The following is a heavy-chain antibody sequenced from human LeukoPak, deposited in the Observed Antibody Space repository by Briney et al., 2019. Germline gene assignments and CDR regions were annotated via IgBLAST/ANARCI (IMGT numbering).Heavy chain of an antibody. CDR3: ARGTSRTSYYMDV. V-gene: IGHV3-30*03. CDR2: ISYDGSNN. D-gene: IGHD1-7*01. CDR1: GFTFSSYG. Sequence: GGSLRLSCAASGFTFSSYGMHWVRQAPGKGLEWVAVISYDGSNNYYADSVKGRFTISRDNSKNTLYLQMNSLRAEDTAVYYCARGTSRTSYYMDVWGKGTTVTVSS. J-gene: IGHJ6*03.